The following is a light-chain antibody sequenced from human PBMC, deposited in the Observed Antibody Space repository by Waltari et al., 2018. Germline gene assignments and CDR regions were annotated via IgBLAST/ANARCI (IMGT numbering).Light chain of an antibody. J-gene: IGKJ4*01. CDR1: QDISNY. Sequence: DIQMTQSPSSLSASVGDRVTITCQASQDISNYLNWFQQKPGKAPKLLIYDASKLETGVPSRFSGSGSGTHFTFTISSLQPEDIATYYCQQYDDLTPLTFGGGTKVEI. CDR3: QQYDDLTPLT. V-gene: IGKV1-33*01. CDR2: DAS.